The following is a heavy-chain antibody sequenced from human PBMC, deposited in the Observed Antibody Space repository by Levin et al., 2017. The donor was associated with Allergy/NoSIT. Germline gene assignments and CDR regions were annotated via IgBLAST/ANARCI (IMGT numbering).Heavy chain of an antibody. J-gene: IGHJ4*02. D-gene: IGHD3-10*01. CDR2: IVVGSGNT. CDR3: AADQRGGLGPDY. V-gene: IGHV1-58*01. CDR1: GFTFTSSA. Sequence: GASVKVSCKASGFTFTSSAVQWVRQARGQRLEWIGWIVVGSGNTNYAQKFQERVTITRDMSTSTAYMELSSLRSEDTAVYYCAADQRGGLGPDYWGQGTLVTVSS.